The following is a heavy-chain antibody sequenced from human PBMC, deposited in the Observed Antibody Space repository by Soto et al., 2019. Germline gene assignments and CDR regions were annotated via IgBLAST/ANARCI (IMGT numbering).Heavy chain of an antibody. D-gene: IGHD6-19*01. Sequence: GGSLRLSCAASGFTFSSYWMSWVRQAPGKGLEWVANIKQDGSEKYYVDSVKGRFTLSRDNAKNSLYLQMSSLRAEDTAVYYCAIDRGSYSSGWYEWRYYDLWGRGTLVTVSS. CDR1: GFTFSSYW. V-gene: IGHV3-7*05. CDR2: IKQDGSEK. J-gene: IGHJ2*01. CDR3: AIDRGSYSSGWYEWRYYDL.